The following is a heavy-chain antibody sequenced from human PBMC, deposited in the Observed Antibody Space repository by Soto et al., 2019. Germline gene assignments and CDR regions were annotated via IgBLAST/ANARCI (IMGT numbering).Heavy chain of an antibody. CDR1: VFTFSSYA. CDR3: AKVEVRGVLYYHYGMEV. Sequence: PVGSLRLSCAASVFTFSSYAMSCVRHSPGKWLEWVSAISGSGGSTYYADSVKGRFTISRDNSKNTLYLQMNSLRAEDTAVYYCAKVEVRGVLYYHYGMEVLGQATTVIVS. D-gene: IGHD3-10*01. V-gene: IGHV3-23*01. J-gene: IGHJ6*01. CDR2: ISGSGGST.